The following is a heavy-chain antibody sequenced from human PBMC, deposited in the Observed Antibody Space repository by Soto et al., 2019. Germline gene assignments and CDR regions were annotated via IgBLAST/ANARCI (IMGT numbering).Heavy chain of an antibody. D-gene: IGHD3-10*01. CDR2: IYYSGST. CDR3: ARGGAGYGSECDGMYL. CDR1: GGSISSYY. Sequence: QVQLQESGPGLVKPSETLSLTCTVSGGSISSYYWSWIRQPPGKGLEWIGYIYYSGSTNYNPSLKSRGTLSVYTSKNQFALKLSSVTAADTAGYYCARGGAGYGSECDGMYLWGQGNTVTVSS. J-gene: IGHJ6*02. V-gene: IGHV4-59*01.